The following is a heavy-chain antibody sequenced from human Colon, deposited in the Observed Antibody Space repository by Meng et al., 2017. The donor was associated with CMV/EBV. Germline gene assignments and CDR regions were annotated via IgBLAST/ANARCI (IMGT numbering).Heavy chain of an antibody. CDR3: ASELRDGDYIDF. D-gene: IGHD3-10*01. V-gene: IGHV1-2*06. Sequence: SCKASGYTLNAYSIHWVRQAPGQGLEWLGRINPNSGGTNYGLKFQGRVTMTRDTSISTAYMELSWLRSDDTALYFCASELRDGDYIDFWGPGTLVTVSS. CDR1: GYTLNAYS. CDR2: INPNSGGT. J-gene: IGHJ4*02.